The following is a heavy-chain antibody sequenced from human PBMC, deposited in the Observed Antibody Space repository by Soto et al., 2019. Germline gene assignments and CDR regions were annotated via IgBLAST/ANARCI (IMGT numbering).Heavy chain of an antibody. D-gene: IGHD3-22*01. J-gene: IGHJ6*02. CDR3: ARHREDYYDSSGYYTRPGGMDV. Sequence: SETLSLTCTVSGGSISSSSYYWGWIRQPPGKGLEWIGSIYYSGSTYYNPSLKSRVTISVDTSKNQFSLKLSSVTAADTAVYYCARHREDYYDSSGYYTRPGGMDVCGQVTTVT. CDR2: IYYSGST. CDR1: GGSISSSSYY. V-gene: IGHV4-39*01.